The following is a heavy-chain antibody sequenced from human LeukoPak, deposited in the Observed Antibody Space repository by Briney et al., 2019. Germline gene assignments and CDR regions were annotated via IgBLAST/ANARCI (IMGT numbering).Heavy chain of an antibody. J-gene: IGHJ6*02. CDR2: ISGSGGST. Sequence: QPGASLRLSCAASGFTFSSYAMSWVRQAPGKVLEWVSAISGSGGSTFYADSVKGRFTISRDNSKNTLYLQMNSVRGEQTAVYYGAKCVYYESSGYDTDYYYYGMDVWGQGTTVTVSS. CDR3: AKCVYYESSGYDTDYYYYGMDV. CDR1: GFTFSSYA. D-gene: IGHD3-22*01. V-gene: IGHV3-23*01.